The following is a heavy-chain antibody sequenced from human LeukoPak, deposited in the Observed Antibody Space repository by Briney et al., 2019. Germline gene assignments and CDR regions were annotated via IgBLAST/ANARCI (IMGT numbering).Heavy chain of an antibody. Sequence: GRSLRLSCTASGFSFGDSAMHWVRQAPGKGLEWVSSISSSSSYIYYADSVKGRFTISRDNAKNSLYLQMNSLRAEDTAVYYCARDLGGRGYWGQGTLVTVSS. CDR2: ISSSSSYI. J-gene: IGHJ4*02. V-gene: IGHV3-21*01. CDR1: GFSFGDSA. D-gene: IGHD3-16*01. CDR3: ARDLGGRGY.